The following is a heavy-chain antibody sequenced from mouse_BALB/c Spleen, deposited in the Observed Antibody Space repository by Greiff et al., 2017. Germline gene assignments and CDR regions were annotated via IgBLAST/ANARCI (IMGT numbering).Heavy chain of an antibody. V-gene: IGHV5-17*02. CDR1: GFTFSSFG. J-gene: IGHJ1*01. CDR2: ISSGSSTI. CDR3: ARAPWGCYFDV. Sequence: EVQLVESGGGLVQPGGSRKLSCAASGFTFSSFGMHWVRQAPEKGLEWVAYISSGSSTIYYADTVKGRFTISRDNPKNTLFLQMTSLRSEDTAMYYCARAPWGCYFDVWGAGTTVTVSA.